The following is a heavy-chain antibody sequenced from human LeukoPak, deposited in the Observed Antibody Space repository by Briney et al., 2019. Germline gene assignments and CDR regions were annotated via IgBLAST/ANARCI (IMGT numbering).Heavy chain of an antibody. J-gene: IGHJ5*02. Sequence: SGGSLRLSCAASGFTFSSYSMNWVRQAPGKGLEWVSSISSSSSYIYYADSVKGRFTISRDNAKDSLYLQMNSLRAEDTAVYYCARGVSGLWFGELRFDPWGQGTLVTVSS. CDR3: ARGVSGLWFGELRFDP. D-gene: IGHD3-10*01. CDR1: GFTFSSYS. V-gene: IGHV3-21*01. CDR2: ISSSSSYI.